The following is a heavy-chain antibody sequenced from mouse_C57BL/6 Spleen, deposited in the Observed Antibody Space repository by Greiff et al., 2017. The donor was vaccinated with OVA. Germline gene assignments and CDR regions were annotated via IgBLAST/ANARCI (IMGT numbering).Heavy chain of an antibody. Sequence: EVQVVESGGGLVKPGGSLKLSCAASGFTFSSYAMSWVRQTPEKRLEWVATISDGGSYTYYPDNVKGRFTISRDNAKNNLYLQMSHLKSEDTAMYYCASDYYGLAYWGQGTLVTVSA. J-gene: IGHJ3*01. CDR2: ISDGGSYT. D-gene: IGHD1-1*01. CDR1: GFTFSSYA. V-gene: IGHV5-4*01. CDR3: ASDYYGLAY.